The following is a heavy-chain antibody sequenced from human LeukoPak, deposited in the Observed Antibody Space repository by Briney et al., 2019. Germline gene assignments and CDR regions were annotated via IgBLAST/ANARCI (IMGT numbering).Heavy chain of an antibody. CDR3: ARWGYSGYDFDY. CDR2: IYYSGST. Sequence: SETLSLTCTVSGGSISSSSYYWGWIRQPPGKGLERIGSIYYSGSTYYNPSLKSRVTISVDTSKNQFSLKLSSVTAADTAVYYCARWGYSGYDFDYWGQGTLVTVSS. D-gene: IGHD5-12*01. J-gene: IGHJ4*02. V-gene: IGHV4-39*07. CDR1: GGSISSSSYY.